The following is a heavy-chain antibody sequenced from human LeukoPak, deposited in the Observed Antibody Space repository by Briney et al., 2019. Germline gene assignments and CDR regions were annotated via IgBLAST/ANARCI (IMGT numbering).Heavy chain of an antibody. CDR2: ITGNNGNT. D-gene: IGHD1-26*01. Sequence: ASVKVSCKTSGYTFSGYGISWVRQAPGQGLEWMGWITGNNGNTNYAPSLQGRVTMTTDTSTSTAYMVLTSLRSDDTAVYYCARDQRNSGSYRFEYWGQGTLVTVSS. V-gene: IGHV1-18*01. CDR1: GYTFSGYG. CDR3: ARDQRNSGSYRFEY. J-gene: IGHJ4*02.